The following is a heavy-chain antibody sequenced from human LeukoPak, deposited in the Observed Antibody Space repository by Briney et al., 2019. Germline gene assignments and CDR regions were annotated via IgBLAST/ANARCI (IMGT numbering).Heavy chain of an antibody. CDR1: GFTFSSHW. J-gene: IGHJ4*02. D-gene: IGHD6-13*01. CDR3: ARDGVAAGVYFDC. Sequence: WGSLRLSCVASGFTFSSHWMSWVRQAPGKGLEWVANINQDGSETYYVDSVKGRFTFSRDNAKNSLYLQMNNLRAEDTAIYYCARDGVAAGVYFDCWGQGTLVTVSS. V-gene: IGHV3-7*01. CDR2: INQDGSET.